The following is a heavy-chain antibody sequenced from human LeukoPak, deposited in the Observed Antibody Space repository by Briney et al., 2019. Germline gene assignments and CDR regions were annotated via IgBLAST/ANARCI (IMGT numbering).Heavy chain of an antibody. J-gene: IGHJ4*02. CDR1: GYTFTSYG. V-gene: IGHV1-18*01. CDR3: ARVLGIAARPGLDY. CDR2: ISAYNGNT. Sequence: ASVKVSCTASGYTFTSYGISWVRQAPGQGLEWMGWISAYNGNTNYAQKLQGRVTMTTDTSTSTAYMELRSLRSDDTAVYYCARVLGIAARPGLDYWGQGILVTVSS. D-gene: IGHD6-6*01.